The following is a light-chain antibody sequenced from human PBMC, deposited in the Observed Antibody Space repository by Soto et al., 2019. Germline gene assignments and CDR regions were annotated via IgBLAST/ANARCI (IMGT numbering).Light chain of an antibody. CDR1: QSVSRSY. Sequence: EIVLTQSPGTLSLSPGERATLSCRVSQSVSRSYLAWYQQKPGQAPRLLIYGASSRATGIPDRFSGSGSGTDFTLTISRLEPEDFAVYYCQQYGYSRGLTFGGGTKVEIK. J-gene: IGKJ4*01. CDR3: QQYGYSRGLT. CDR2: GAS. V-gene: IGKV3-20*01.